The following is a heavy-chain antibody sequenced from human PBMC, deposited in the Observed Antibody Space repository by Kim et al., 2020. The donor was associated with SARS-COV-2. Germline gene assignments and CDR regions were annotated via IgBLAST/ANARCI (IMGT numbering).Heavy chain of an antibody. CDR2: IKEDGSEW. D-gene: IGHD6-19*01. V-gene: IGHV3-7*01. Sequence: GGSLRLSCGVSGLTFSNYWMTWVRQAPGKGLEWVAAIKEDGSEWVYGDSVRGRFTISRDNAKNSLYLEMSSLRVEDTAVYYCSPVRRWLVWDDWGQGILVTVSS. CDR3: SPVRRWLVWDD. J-gene: IGHJ4*02. CDR1: GLTFSNYW.